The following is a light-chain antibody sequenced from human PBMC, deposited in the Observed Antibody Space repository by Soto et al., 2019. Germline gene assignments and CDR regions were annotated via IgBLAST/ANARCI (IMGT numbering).Light chain of an antibody. CDR1: SSDVGGYNY. J-gene: IGLJ2*01. CDR3: CSYAGSYTFVV. CDR2: DVS. V-gene: IGLV2-11*01. Sequence: QSALTQPRSVSGSPGQSVTISCTGTSSDVGGYNYVSWYQQHPGQAPQLKIYDVSKRPSGVPDRFSGSKSGKTASLTISGLQAEDEADYYCCSYAGSYTFVVFGGGTKLTVL.